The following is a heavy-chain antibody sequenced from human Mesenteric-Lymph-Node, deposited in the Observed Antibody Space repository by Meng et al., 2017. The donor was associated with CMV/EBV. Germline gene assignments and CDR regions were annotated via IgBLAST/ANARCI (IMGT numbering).Heavy chain of an antibody. D-gene: IGHD2-2*01. CDR3: ARDCSTASCYDFYYYGMDV. Sequence: SVKVSCKASGYTFTSYGISWVRQAPGQGLEWMGGIIPMFGTANYAQKFQGRVTITTDESTSTAYMELSSLRSEDTAVYYCARDCSTASCYDFYYYGMDVWGQGTTVTSP. J-gene: IGHJ6*02. CDR1: GYTFTSYG. V-gene: IGHV1-69*05. CDR2: IIPMFGTA.